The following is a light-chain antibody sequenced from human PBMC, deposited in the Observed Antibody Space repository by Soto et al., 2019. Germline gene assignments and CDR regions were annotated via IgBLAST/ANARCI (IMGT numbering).Light chain of an antibody. CDR2: DVS. CDR1: TSDVGGYNY. CDR3: SSYTSSSTL. V-gene: IGLV2-14*01. Sequence: QAVLTQPPSVSWSPGQSITISRPGTTSDVGGYNYVSWYQQHPGKAPKLMIYDVSNRPSGVSNRFSGSKSGNTASLTISGLQAEDEADYYCSSYTSSSTLFGTGTKVTVL. J-gene: IGLJ1*01.